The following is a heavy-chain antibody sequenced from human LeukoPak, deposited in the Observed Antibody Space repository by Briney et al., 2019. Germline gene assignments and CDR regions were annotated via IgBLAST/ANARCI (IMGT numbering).Heavy chain of an antibody. D-gene: IGHD2-2*01. CDR1: GYTFTSYG. Sequence: EASVKVSCKASGYTFTSYGISWVRQAPGQGLEWMGWISAYNGNTNYAQKLQGRVTMTTDTSTSTAYMELRSLRSDDTAVYYCARDVVVVPAAITAYNWFDPWGQGTLVTVSS. J-gene: IGHJ5*02. CDR2: ISAYNGNT. V-gene: IGHV1-18*01. CDR3: ARDVVVVPAAITAYNWFDP.